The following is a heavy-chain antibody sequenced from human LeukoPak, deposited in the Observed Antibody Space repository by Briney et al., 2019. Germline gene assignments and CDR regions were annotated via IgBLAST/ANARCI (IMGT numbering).Heavy chain of an antibody. CDR2: MNPDSGNT. J-gene: IGHJ5*02. Sequence: GASVKVSCKASGYTFTSYDINWVRQATGQGLEWMGWMNPDSGNTGYAQKFQGRVTMTRNTSISTAYMELSSLRSEDTAVYYCARGYYYPNWFDPWGQGTLVTVSS. V-gene: IGHV1-8*01. CDR3: ARGYYYPNWFDP. CDR1: GYTFTSYD. D-gene: IGHD3-22*01.